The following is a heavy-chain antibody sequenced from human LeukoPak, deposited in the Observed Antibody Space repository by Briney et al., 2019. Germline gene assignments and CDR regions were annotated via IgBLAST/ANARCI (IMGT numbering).Heavy chain of an antibody. CDR1: GFTFSSYG. D-gene: IGHD1-26*01. J-gene: IGHJ4*02. Sequence: GGSLRLSCAASGFTFSSYGMHWVRQAPGKGLEWVAVISYDGSNKYYADSVKGRFTISRDNSKNTLYLQMNSLRAEDTAVYYCAARVGAAIDYWGQGTLVTVSS. CDR3: AARVGAAIDY. CDR2: ISYDGSNK. V-gene: IGHV3-30*03.